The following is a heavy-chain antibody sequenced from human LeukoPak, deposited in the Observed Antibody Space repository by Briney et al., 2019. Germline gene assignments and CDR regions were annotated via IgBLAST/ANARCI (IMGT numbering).Heavy chain of an antibody. CDR3: ARGNYYDFWSGYPYFDY. J-gene: IGHJ4*02. CDR1: GYTFTSYD. V-gene: IGHV1-8*01. Sequence: ASVKVSCKASGYTFTSYDINWVRQATGQGLEWMGWMNPNSGNTGYAQKFQGRVTMTRNTSISTAYMELSSLRSEATAVYYCARGNYYDFWSGYPYFDYWGQGTLVTVSS. CDR2: MNPNSGNT. D-gene: IGHD3-3*01.